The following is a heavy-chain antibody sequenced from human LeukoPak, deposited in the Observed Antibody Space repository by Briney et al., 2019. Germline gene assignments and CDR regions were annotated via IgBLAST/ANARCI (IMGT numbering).Heavy chain of an antibody. V-gene: IGHV3-21*01. CDR2: ISSSSSYI. CDR3: ARYRGRYYYDSSGYYLHY. CDR1: SFTFSSYR. Sequence: GGSLRLSCAASSFTFSSYRMTWVRQAPGKGLEWVSSISSSSSYIHYADSVKGRFTISRDNAKNSLYLRMNSLRAEDTAVYYCARYRGRYYYDSSGYYLHYWGQGTLVTVSS. J-gene: IGHJ4*02. D-gene: IGHD3-22*01.